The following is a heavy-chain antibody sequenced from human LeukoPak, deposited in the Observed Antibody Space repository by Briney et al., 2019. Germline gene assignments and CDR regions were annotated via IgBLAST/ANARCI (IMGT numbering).Heavy chain of an antibody. D-gene: IGHD2-2*01. J-gene: IGHJ4*02. Sequence: GGSLRLSCAASGFTFSSYGMHWVRQAPGKGLEWVAVISYDGSNKYYADSVKGRFTISRDNSKNTLYLQMNSLRAEDTAVYYCARVMGRYCSSNSCYVDYWGQGTLVTVSS. V-gene: IGHV3-30*19. CDR1: GFTFSSYG. CDR3: ARVMGRYCSSNSCYVDY. CDR2: ISYDGSNK.